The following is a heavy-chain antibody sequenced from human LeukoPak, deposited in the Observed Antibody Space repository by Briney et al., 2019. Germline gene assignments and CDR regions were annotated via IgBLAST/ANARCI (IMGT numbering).Heavy chain of an antibody. CDR3: ARDNSVGDIAWWFDP. V-gene: IGHV1-46*01. Sequence: ASVKVSCKASGYSFTSHYMHWVRQAPGQGLEWMGLINPSGSSTLYAQKFQGRVTMTRDMSTTTDYMGLSSLRYEDTAVYYCARDNSVGDIAWWFDPWGQGTLVTVSS. D-gene: IGHD3-16*02. CDR2: INPSGSST. CDR1: GYSFTSHY. J-gene: IGHJ5*02.